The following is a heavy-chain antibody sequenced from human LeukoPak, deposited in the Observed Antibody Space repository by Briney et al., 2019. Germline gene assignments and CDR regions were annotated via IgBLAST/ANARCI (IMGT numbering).Heavy chain of an antibody. CDR1: GYSFTSYW. CDR3: ASAITMVRGVIITGLYFDY. V-gene: IGHV5-51*01. D-gene: IGHD3-10*01. J-gene: IGHJ4*02. CDR2: IYPGDSDT. Sequence: GESLKISCKGSGYSFTSYWIGWVRQVPGKGLEWMAIIYPGDSDTRYSPSFQGQVIISADKSISTAYLQWSSLKASDTAMYYCASAITMVRGVIITGLYFDYWGQGTLVTVSS.